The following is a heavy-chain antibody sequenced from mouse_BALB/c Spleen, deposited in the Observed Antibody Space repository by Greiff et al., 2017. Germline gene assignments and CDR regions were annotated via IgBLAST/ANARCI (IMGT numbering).Heavy chain of an antibody. Sequence: EVMLVESGGGLVKPGGSLKLSCAASGFTFSSYAMSWVRQTPEKRLEWVASISSGGSTYYPDSVKGRFTIARDNARNILYLQMSSLRSEDTAMYYCARPNFDYWGQGTTLTVSS. V-gene: IGHV5-6-5*01. CDR3: ARPNFDY. CDR1: GFTFSSYA. J-gene: IGHJ2*01. CDR2: ISSGGST.